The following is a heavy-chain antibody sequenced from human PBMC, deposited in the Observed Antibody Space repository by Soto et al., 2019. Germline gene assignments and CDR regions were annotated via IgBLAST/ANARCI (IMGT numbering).Heavy chain of an antibody. CDR1: GYTFTSYY. J-gene: IGHJ6*02. D-gene: IGHD1-26*01. CDR3: ARDLELSGSYYIYYYYYGMDV. Sequence: ASVKVSCKASGYTFTSYYMHWVRQAPGQGLEWVGIINPSGGSTSYAQKFQGRVTMTRDTSTSTVYMELSSLRSEDTAVYYCARDLELSGSYYIYYYYYGMDVWGQGTTVTVSS. V-gene: IGHV1-46*01. CDR2: INPSGGST.